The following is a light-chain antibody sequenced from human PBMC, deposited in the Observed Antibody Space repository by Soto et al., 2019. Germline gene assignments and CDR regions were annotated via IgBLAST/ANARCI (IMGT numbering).Light chain of an antibody. J-gene: IGKJ2*01. Sequence: EIVLTQSPGTLSLSPGERATLSCRASQSVSSSFLAWYQQRPGQAPRLLIFGASYRATGIPDRFSGSGSGKDFPLPISRLEPEDFAFYYGQPSGNSPPEYPFAQGTKVDIK. V-gene: IGKV3-20*01. CDR2: GAS. CDR3: QPSGNSPPEYP. CDR1: QSVSSSF.